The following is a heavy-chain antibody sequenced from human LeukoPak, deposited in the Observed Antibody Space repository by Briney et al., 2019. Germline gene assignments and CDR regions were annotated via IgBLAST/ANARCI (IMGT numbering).Heavy chain of an antibody. D-gene: IGHD5-12*01. Sequence: PSETLSLTCTVSGGSISSYYWSWIRQPPGKGLEWIGYIYYSGSTNYNPSLKSRVTISVDTSKNQFSLKLSSVTAADTAVYYCARHSPSPRGSYAFDIWGQGTMVTVSS. V-gene: IGHV4-59*08. J-gene: IGHJ3*02. CDR2: IYYSGST. CDR3: ARHSPSPRGSYAFDI. CDR1: GGSISSYY.